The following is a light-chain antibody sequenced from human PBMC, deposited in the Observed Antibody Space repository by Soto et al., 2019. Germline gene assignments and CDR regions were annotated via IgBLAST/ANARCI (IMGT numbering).Light chain of an antibody. CDR1: QSLVYSDGNAY. CDR2: RAS. V-gene: IGKV2-30*01. J-gene: IGKJ4*02. CDR3: MQGTHWPRT. Sequence: DVVMTQSPLSLPVTLGQPASISCRSSQSLVYSDGNAYLNWFQQRPGQSPRRLIYRASNRDSGVPERFSGSWSGTDFTLQISRVEAEDVAVYSCMQGTHWPRTFGRGTRVEIK.